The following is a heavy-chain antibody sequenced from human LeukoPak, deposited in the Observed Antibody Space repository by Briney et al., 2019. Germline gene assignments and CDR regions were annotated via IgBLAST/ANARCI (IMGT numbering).Heavy chain of an antibody. CDR3: AREIGIVGTTSRENNWFDP. J-gene: IGHJ5*02. Sequence: GASVKVSCKASGGTFSSYAISWVRQAPGQGLEWMGGIIPIFGTANYAQKFQGRVTITADESTSTAYMELSSLRSEDTAVYYRAREIGIVGTTSRENNWFDPWGQGTLVTVSS. D-gene: IGHD1-26*01. CDR2: IIPIFGTA. CDR1: GGTFSSYA. V-gene: IGHV1-69*13.